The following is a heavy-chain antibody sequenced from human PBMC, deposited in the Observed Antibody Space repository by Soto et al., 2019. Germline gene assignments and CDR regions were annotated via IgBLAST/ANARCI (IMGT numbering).Heavy chain of an antibody. CDR3: ARDKYYYDSSGSSRFDP. Sequence: SVKVSCKASGGTFSSYAISWVRQAPGQGLEWMGGIIPIFGTANYAQKFQGRVTITADKSTSTAYMELSSLRSEDTAVYYCARDKYYYDSSGSSRFDPWGQGTLVTVSS. CDR1: GGTFSSYA. V-gene: IGHV1-69*06. D-gene: IGHD3-22*01. J-gene: IGHJ5*02. CDR2: IIPIFGTA.